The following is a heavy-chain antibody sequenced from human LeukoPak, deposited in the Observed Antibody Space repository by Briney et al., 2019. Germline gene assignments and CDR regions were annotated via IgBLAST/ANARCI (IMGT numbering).Heavy chain of an antibody. CDR1: GFTFSSYA. CDR3: AKDLVAFDI. V-gene: IGHV3-23*01. J-gene: IGHJ3*02. CDR2: VSGSGSST. Sequence: GGSLRLSCADSGFTFSSYATSWVRQAPGKGLEWVSVVSGSGSSTYYADSVKGRFTISRDNSRNTLYLQMNSLRAEDTAVYYCAKDLVAFDIWGQGTMVTVSS.